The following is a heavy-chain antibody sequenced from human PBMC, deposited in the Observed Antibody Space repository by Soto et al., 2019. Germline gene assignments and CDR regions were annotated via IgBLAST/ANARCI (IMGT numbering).Heavy chain of an antibody. CDR1: GGTFSSYA. CDR2: IIPIFGTA. D-gene: IGHD2-2*02. CDR3: ARDHCSSTSCYTAVDY. Sequence: SSVKVSCKASGGTFSSYAISWVRQAPGQGLEWMGGIIPIFGTANYAQKFQGRVTITADKSTSTAYMELRSLTSDDTAVYYCARDHCSSTSCYTAVDYWGQGTLVSVSS. V-gene: IGHV1-69*06. J-gene: IGHJ4*02.